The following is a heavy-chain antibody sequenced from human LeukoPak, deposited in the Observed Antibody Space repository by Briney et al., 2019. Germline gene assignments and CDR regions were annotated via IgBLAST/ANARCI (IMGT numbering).Heavy chain of an antibody. D-gene: IGHD1-26*01. CDR3: ARAPSLVGGLLFYYYYGMDV. CDR1: GGSFSGYY. Sequence: SETLSLTCAVYGGSFSGYYWSWIRQPPGKGLEWIGEINHSGSTNYNPSLKSRVTISVDTSKNQFSLKLSSVTAADTAVYYCARAPSLVGGLLFYYYYGMDVWGQGTTVTVSS. J-gene: IGHJ6*02. CDR2: INHSGST. V-gene: IGHV4-34*01.